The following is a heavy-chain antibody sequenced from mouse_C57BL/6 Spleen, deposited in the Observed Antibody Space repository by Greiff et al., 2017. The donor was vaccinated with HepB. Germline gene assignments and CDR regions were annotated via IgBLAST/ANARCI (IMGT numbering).Heavy chain of an antibody. CDR3: AFYGSRGAWFAY. CDR2: IYPGGGYT. CDR1: GYTFTNYW. V-gene: IGHV1-63*01. D-gene: IGHD1-1*01. J-gene: IGHJ3*01. Sequence: VQLQQSGAELVRPGTSVKMSCKASGYTFTNYWIGWAKQRPGHGLEWIGDIYPGGGYTNYNEKFKGKATLTADKSSSTAYMQCSSLTSEDSAIYYCAFYGSRGAWFAYWGQGTLVTVSA.